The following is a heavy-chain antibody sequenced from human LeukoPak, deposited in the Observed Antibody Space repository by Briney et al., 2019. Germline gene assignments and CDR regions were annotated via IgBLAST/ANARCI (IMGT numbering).Heavy chain of an antibody. J-gene: IGHJ6*03. V-gene: IGHV3-53*01. Sequence: GGSLRLSCTVSGFTVSSNSMSWVRQAPGKGLEWVSFIYSDNTHYSDSVKGRFTISRDNAKNSLYLQMNSLRAEDTAVYYCARADWNYYMDVWGKGTTVTVSS. CDR3: ARADWNYYMDV. CDR1: GFTVSSNS. CDR2: IYSDNT. D-gene: IGHD3/OR15-3a*01.